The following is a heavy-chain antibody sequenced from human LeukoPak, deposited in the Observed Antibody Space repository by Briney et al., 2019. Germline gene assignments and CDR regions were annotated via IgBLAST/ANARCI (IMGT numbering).Heavy chain of an antibody. CDR1: GFTYSSDG. J-gene: IGHJ4*02. Sequence: GGALRPSCAAPGFTYSSDGMHRIRQAPGKGLEWVAAKWYDGSNKYYADSVKGRFTISRDDSKNTLYLQMNSVRAEDTGVYYCARDQGAYGDGFRSWSFWSQGTLVTVSS. D-gene: IGHD5-18*01. CDR3: ARDQGAYGDGFRSWSF. V-gene: IGHV3-33*01. CDR2: KWYDGSNK.